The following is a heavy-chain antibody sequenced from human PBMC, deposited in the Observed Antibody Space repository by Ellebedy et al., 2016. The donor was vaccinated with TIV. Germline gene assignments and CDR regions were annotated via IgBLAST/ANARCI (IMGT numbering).Heavy chain of an antibody. CDR2: ISYDGSSK. D-gene: IGHD6-19*01. CDR3: ARDGGYSTGWYPYY. V-gene: IGHV3-30*04. Sequence: GGSLRLSCAASGFTFSSHAMHWVRHVPGKGLEWVVVISYDGSSKFYADSVKGRFTISRDISKNTLYLEMNSLRPEDTAVYYCARDGGYSTGWYPYYWGQGTLVTVSS. CDR1: GFTFSSHA. J-gene: IGHJ4*02.